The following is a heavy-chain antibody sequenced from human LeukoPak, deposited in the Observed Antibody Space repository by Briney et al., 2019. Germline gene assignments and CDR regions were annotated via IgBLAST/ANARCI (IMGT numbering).Heavy chain of an antibody. Sequence: LSGGSVRLSCAPSGFTFCRYPMQWLRQAPGEELEWVSVISGGGSRTYYVASVKSRFTISRDNSENTLYLQMNSLRAEDTAVYYCAKGTYYHTSGTSSTETFGENWGQGTLVTVSS. D-gene: IGHD3-10*01. J-gene: IGHJ4*02. V-gene: IGHV3-23*01. CDR1: GFTFCRYP. CDR3: AKGTYYHTSGTSSTETFGEN. CDR2: ISGGGSRT.